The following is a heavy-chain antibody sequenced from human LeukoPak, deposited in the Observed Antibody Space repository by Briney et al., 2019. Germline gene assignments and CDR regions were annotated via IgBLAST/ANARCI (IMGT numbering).Heavy chain of an antibody. V-gene: IGHV4-59*13. CDR2: IHYSGTT. D-gene: IGHD3-16*01. CDR1: GDSISNYS. Sequence: SETLSPTSGAPGDSISNYSWAWFRQSPGKGLEWIGYIHYSGTTKYNISLESRVTISLDTSRNQFSLKLSSVTAADTAVYYCARDSRGGGPDFDYWGQGTLVTVSS. CDR3: ARDSRGGGPDFDY. J-gene: IGHJ4*02.